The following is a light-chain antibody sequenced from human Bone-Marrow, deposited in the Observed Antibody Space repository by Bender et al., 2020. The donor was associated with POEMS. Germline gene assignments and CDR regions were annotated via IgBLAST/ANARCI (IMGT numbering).Light chain of an antibody. CDR1: SSDVGGYNY. CDR2: DVS. J-gene: IGLJ2*01. V-gene: IGLV2-14*03. Sequence: QSALTQPASVSGSPGQSITISCTGTSSDVGGYNYVSWYQQHPGKAPKLIIYDVSNRPSGVSNRFSGSKSGDTASLTISGLQAEDEADYHCCSYAGSNTLVFGGGTKVTVL. CDR3: CSYAGSNTLV.